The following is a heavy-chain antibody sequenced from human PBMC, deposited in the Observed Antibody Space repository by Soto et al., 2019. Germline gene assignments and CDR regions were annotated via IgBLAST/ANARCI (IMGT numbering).Heavy chain of an antibody. CDR3: ARDNPYYDILTGYYTVSFWGDYYYGMDV. CDR2: ISAYNGNT. Sequence: GASVKVSCKASGYTFTSYGISWVRQAPGQGLEWMGWISAYNGNTNYAQKLQGRVTMTTDTSTSTAYMELRSLRSDDTAVYYCARDNPYYDILTGYYTVSFWGDYYYGMDVWGQGTTVTVSS. V-gene: IGHV1-18*01. D-gene: IGHD3-9*01. CDR1: GYTFTSYG. J-gene: IGHJ6*02.